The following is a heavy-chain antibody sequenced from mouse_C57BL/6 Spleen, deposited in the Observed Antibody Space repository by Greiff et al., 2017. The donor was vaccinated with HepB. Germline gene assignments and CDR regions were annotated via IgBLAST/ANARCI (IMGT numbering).Heavy chain of an antibody. CDR2: IDPSDSYT. CDR3: ARSGYYGSSY. Sequence: QVQLKQPGAELVKPGASVKLSCKASGYTFTSYWMQWVKQRPGQGLEWIGEIDPSDSYTNYNQKFKGKATLTVDTSSSTAYMQLSSLTSEDSAVYYCARSGYYGSSYWGQGTTLTVSS. V-gene: IGHV1-50*01. CDR1: GYTFTSYW. D-gene: IGHD1-1*01. J-gene: IGHJ2*01.